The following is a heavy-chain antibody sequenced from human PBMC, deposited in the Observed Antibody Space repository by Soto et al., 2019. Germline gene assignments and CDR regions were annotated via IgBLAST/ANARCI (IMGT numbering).Heavy chain of an antibody. J-gene: IGHJ4*02. D-gene: IGHD3-10*01. CDR2: IYSGGSR. CDR1: GFSVSGNY. CDR3: ARSMMVRGVLFDL. V-gene: IGHV3-53*01. Sequence: EVQLVESGGGLIQPGGSLRLSCEVSGFSVSGNYMSWVRQAPGKGLDWVSVIYSGGSRYYADSVRGRFTISRDESQNTLYLQMNNLRAEDTAVYHCARSMMVRGVLFDLWGRGSLVSVSS.